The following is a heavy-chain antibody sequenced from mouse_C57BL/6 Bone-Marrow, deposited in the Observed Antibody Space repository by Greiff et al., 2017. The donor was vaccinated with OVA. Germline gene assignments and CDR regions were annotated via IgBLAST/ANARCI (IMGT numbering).Heavy chain of an antibody. J-gene: IGHJ4*01. CDR3: ARRGLRYLSYAMDY. Sequence: EVNVVESGGGLVKPGGSLKLSCAASGFTFSSYTMSWVRQTPEKRLEWVATISGGGGNTYYPDSVKGRFTISRDNAKNTLYLQMSSLRSEDTALYYCARRGLRYLSYAMDYWGQGTSVTVSS. D-gene: IGHD1-1*01. CDR2: ISGGGGNT. CDR1: GFTFSSYT. V-gene: IGHV5-9*01.